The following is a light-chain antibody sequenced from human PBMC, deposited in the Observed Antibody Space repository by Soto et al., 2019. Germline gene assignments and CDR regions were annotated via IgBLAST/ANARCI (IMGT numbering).Light chain of an antibody. CDR3: QQYGSSGT. J-gene: IGKJ1*01. V-gene: IGKV3-20*01. CDR1: QSVSSY. Sequence: EIVFTQSPATLSLSPGERATLSCRASQSVSSYLAWYQQKPGQAPRLLIYGASNTATGIPDRFSGSGSGTDFTLTIRRLEPEDFAVYYCQQYGSSGTFGQGTKVDIK. CDR2: GAS.